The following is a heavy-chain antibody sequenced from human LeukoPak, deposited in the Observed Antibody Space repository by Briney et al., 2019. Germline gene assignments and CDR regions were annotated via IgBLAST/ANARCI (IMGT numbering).Heavy chain of an antibody. Sequence: PSETLSLTSTVSGYSISTSYYWGWIRQPPGKGLEWIGSIYHSGNTYYNPSLKSRVTISLDTSRNQFSLKLNSVTAADTAVYYCAKSNGYGLVDIWGQGTMVTVSS. V-gene: IGHV4-38-2*02. J-gene: IGHJ3*02. CDR2: IYHSGNT. CDR3: AKSNGYGLVDI. D-gene: IGHD3-10*01. CDR1: GYSISTSYY.